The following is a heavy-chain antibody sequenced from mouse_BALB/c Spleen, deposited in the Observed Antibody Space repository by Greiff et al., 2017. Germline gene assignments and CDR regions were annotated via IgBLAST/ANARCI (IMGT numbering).Heavy chain of an antibody. J-gene: IGHJ2*01. Sequence: QVQLQQSGAELMKPGASVKISCKATGYTFSSYWIEWVKQRPGHGLEWIGEILPGSGSTNYNEKFKGKATFTADTSSNTAYMQLSSLTSEDSAVYYCARGVLREDCDYWGQGTTLTVAS. CDR3: ARGVLREDCDY. D-gene: IGHD1-1*01. CDR2: ILPGSGST. CDR1: GYTFSSYW. V-gene: IGHV1-9*01.